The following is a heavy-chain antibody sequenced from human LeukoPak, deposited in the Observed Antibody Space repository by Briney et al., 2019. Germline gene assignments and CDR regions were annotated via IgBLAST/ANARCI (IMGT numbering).Heavy chain of an antibody. Sequence: GGSLRLSCAASGFTFSSYSMNWVRQAPGKGLEWVSSISSSSSYIYYADSVKGRFTISRDNAKNSLYLQMNSLRAEDTAVYYCATWVDYYDSSGYPRVDYWGQGTLVTVSS. CDR3: ATWVDYYDSSGYPRVDY. V-gene: IGHV3-21*01. CDR2: ISSSSSYI. D-gene: IGHD3-22*01. J-gene: IGHJ4*02. CDR1: GFTFSSYS.